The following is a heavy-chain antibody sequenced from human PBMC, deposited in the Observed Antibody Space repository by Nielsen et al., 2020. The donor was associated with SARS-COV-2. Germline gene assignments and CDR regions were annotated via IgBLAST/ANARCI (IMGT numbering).Heavy chain of an antibody. J-gene: IGHJ4*02. CDR3: AREEDTAMVYY. CDR1: GFTISTYA. CDR2: ISAST. Sequence: GESLKISCVVSGFTISTYAMSWVRQAPGKGLEWVSAISASTYYADSVKGRFTISRDIAKNSLYLQMNSLRAEDTAVYYCAREEDTAMVYYWGQGTLVTVSS. D-gene: IGHD5-18*01. V-gene: IGHV3-23*01.